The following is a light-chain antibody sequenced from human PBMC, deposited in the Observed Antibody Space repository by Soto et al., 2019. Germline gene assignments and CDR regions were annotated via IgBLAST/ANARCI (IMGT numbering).Light chain of an antibody. CDR2: ATS. V-gene: IGKV1-9*01. CDR3: QQFNDFPIT. Sequence: IQLTQSPSSLSASVGDRVTITCRASQGISRYLAWYQQKPGKAPKLLMYATSTLQSGVPSRFSGIGSGTEFALTISSLQPEDFATYYCQQFNDFPITFGQGTRLEIK. CDR1: QGISRY. J-gene: IGKJ5*01.